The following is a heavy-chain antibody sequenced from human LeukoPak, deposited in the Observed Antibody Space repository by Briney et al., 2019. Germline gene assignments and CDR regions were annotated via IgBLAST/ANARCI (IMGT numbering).Heavy chain of an antibody. D-gene: IGHD5-24*01. CDR3: ARDNSVRDEAWGFNP. CDR2: INPNSGGT. Sequence: ASVKLSCKASGYTFTSYAMNWVRQAPGQGLEWMGWINPNSGGTNYAQKFQGRVTMTRDTSISTAYMELSGLRSDDTAVYYCARDNSVRDEAWGFNPWGEGTLVTVS. CDR1: GYTFTSYA. J-gene: IGHJ5*02. V-gene: IGHV1-2*02.